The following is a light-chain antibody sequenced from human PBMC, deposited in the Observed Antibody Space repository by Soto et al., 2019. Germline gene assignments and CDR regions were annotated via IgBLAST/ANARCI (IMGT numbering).Light chain of an antibody. CDR2: GAS. J-gene: IGKJ5*01. Sequence: IVLTQSPGSLSLSPGERATLSCRASQSVSSSYLAWYQQKPGQAPRLLISGASNGATGIPPKFSGSGSGTEFTLTVDSLQSDDIAVYYCQQYHNWPITFGQGTRLEIK. V-gene: IGKV3-15*01. CDR1: QSVSSSY. CDR3: QQYHNWPIT.